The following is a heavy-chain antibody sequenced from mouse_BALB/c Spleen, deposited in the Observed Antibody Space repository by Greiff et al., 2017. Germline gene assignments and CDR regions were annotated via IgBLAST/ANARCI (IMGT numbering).Heavy chain of an antibody. CDR1: GFAFSSYD. CDR3: ARTFYLTGHYCDY. D-gene: IGHD2-1*01. Sequence: EVKLVESGGGLVKPGGSLKLSCAASGFAFSSYDMSWVRQTPEKRLEWVAYISSGGGSTYYPDTVKGRFTISRDNAKNTLYLQMSSLKSEDTAMYDCARTFYLTGHYCDYWGQGTTLTVSS. J-gene: IGHJ2*01. V-gene: IGHV5-12-1*01. CDR2: ISSGGGST.